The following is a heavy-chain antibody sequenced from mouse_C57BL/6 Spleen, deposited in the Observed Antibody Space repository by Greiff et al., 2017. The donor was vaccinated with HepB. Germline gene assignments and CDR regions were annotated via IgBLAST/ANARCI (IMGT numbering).Heavy chain of an antibody. CDR2: ISDGGSYT. D-gene: IGHD3-2*02. CDR1: GFTFSSYA. J-gene: IGHJ2*01. Sequence: EVKVVESGGGLVKPGGSLKLSCAASGFTFSSYAMSWVRQTPEKRLEWVATISDGGSYTYYPDNVKGRFTISRDNAKNNLYLQMSHLKSEDTAMYYCARTGLRLRGFDYWGQGTTLTVSS. V-gene: IGHV5-4*03. CDR3: ARTGLRLRGFDY.